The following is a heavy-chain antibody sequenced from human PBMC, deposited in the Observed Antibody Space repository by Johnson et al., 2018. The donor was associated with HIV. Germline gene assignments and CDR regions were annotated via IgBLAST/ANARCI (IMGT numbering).Heavy chain of an antibody. CDR2: IKGKTDGGTT. D-gene: IGHD1-26*01. V-gene: IGHV3-15*01. CDR3: ARLIVGAPGAFDI. Sequence: VQLVESGGGLVKPGGSLRLSCAASGFTFSDYYMSWIRQAPGKGLEWVGRIKGKTDGGTTDYAAPVTGRFTISRDDSKNTLYLQMNSLRAEDTAVYYCARLIVGAPGAFDIWGQGTMVTVSS. CDR1: GFTFSDYY. J-gene: IGHJ3*02.